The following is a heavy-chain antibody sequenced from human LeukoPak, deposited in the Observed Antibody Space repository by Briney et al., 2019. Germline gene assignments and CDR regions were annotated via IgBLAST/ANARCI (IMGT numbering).Heavy chain of an antibody. CDR2: INAGNGNT. CDR1: GYDFTSYA. V-gene: IGHV1-3*01. J-gene: IGHJ3*02. CDR3: AKDEKGYYHDTSGYPDAFDI. Sequence: ASVKVSCKASGYDFTSYAMHWVRQAPGQRLEWMGWINAGNGNTKYSQKFQDRVTVTRDTSTGTAYMELSSLRSEDTAVYYCAKDEKGYYHDTSGYPDAFDIWGQGTMVTVSS. D-gene: IGHD3-22*01.